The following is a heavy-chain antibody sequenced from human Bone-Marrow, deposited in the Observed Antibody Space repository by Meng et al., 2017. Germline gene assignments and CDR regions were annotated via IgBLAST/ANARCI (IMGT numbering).Heavy chain of an antibody. CDR2: ISAYNGNT. CDR3: ARTYYYDSSGYYSSRY. J-gene: IGHJ4*02. D-gene: IGHD3-22*01. V-gene: IGHV1-18*01. CDR1: GYTFTSYG. Sequence: QVQLVQSGAEVQKPGASVKVSCKASGYTFTSYGISWVRQAPGQGLEWMGWISAYNGNTNYAQKLQGRVTMTTDTSTSTAYMELRSLRSDDTAVYYCARTYYYDSSGYYSSRYWGQGTLVTVSS.